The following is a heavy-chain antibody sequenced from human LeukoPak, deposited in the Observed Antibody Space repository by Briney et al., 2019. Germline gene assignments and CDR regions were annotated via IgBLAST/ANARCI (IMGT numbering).Heavy chain of an antibody. J-gene: IGHJ5*02. CDR3: ARQNPDDFWSGYYLYWFDP. V-gene: IGHV4-39*01. CDR1: GGSISSSSYY. CDR2: IYYSGST. Sequence: SETLSLTCTVSGGSISSSSYYWGWIRQPPGKGREWIGSIYYSGSTYYNPSLKSRVTISVDTSKNQFSLKLSSVTAADTAVYYCARQNPDDFWSGYYLYWFDPWGQGTLVTVSS. D-gene: IGHD3-3*01.